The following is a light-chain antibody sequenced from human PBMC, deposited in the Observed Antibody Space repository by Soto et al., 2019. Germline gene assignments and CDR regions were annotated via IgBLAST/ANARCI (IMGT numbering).Light chain of an antibody. CDR1: SSNIGNSY. V-gene: IGLV1-51*01. CDR2: DNN. Sequence: QAVVTQPPSVSAAPGQKVTISCSGSSSNIGNSYVSWYQQLPGTAPKLLIYDNNKRPSGIPDRFSGSKSGTSATLGITGLQTGDEADYYCGTWDSSLSAVFGGGTQLTVL. CDR3: GTWDSSLSAV. J-gene: IGLJ7*01.